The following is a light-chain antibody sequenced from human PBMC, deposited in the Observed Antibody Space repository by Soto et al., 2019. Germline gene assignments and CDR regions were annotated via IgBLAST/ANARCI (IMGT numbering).Light chain of an antibody. CDR2: DVN. J-gene: IGLJ2*01. Sequence: QSALTQPASVSGSPGQSITISCTGTSSDIGAYNYVSWYQQHPGKAPKLVIYDVNIRPSGVSNRFSGSKSGNTASLTISGLQAEDEADYYCTSWTTSTTMIFGGGTQLTVL. CDR1: SSDIGAYNY. CDR3: TSWTTSTTMI. V-gene: IGLV2-14*03.